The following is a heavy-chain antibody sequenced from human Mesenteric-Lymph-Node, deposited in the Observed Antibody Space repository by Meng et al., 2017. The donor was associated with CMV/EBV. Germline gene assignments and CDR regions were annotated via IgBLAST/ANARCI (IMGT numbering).Heavy chain of an antibody. CDR3: AGRRCSNGECPFDY. CDR2: IDTSGGYI. D-gene: IGHD2-8*01. CDR1: GGSLSGYY. J-gene: IGHJ4*02. V-gene: IGHV3-21*06. Sequence: LSLTCIVSGGSLSGYYWSWIRQPPGKGLEWVSSIDTSGGYIYYADSVKGRFTISRDNDNNSLYLQMDSLRADDTAVYYCAGRRCSNGECPFDYWGQGTLVTVSS.